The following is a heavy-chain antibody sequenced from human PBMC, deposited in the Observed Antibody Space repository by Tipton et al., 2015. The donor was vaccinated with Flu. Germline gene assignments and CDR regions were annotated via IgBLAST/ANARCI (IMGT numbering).Heavy chain of an antibody. V-gene: IGHV3-33*01. D-gene: IGHD2-8*01. CDR1: GFTFNTYG. CDR3: ARDRETHCTDGICYGHGMDV. J-gene: IGHJ6*02. Sequence: SLRLSCVTSGFTFNTYGMHWVRQAPGKGLEWVAVIWYDGSNEQYADSVKGRFTISRENSKNTLYMEMNSLRVEDTAVYYCARDRETHCTDGICYGHGMDVWGQGTTVTVS. CDR2: IWYDGSNE.